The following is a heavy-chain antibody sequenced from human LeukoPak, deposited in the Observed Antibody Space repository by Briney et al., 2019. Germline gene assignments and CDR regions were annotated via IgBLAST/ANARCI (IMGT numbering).Heavy chain of an antibody. CDR1: GFTFDDYA. CDR3: ATAAGTDWEFDY. CDR2: ISYDGSNK. V-gene: IGHV3-30*04. Sequence: GRSLRLSCAASGFTFDDYAMHWVRQAPGKGLEWVAVISYDGSNKYYADSVKGRFTISRDNSKNTLYLQMNSLRAEDTAVYYCATAAGTDWEFDYWGQGTLVTVSS. J-gene: IGHJ4*02. D-gene: IGHD6-13*01.